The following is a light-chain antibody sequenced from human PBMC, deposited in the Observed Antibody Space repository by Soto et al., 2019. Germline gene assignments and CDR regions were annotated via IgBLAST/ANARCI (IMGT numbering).Light chain of an antibody. CDR3: QEFGNT. CDR2: CAS. V-gene: IGKV3-20*01. J-gene: IGKJ4*01. CDR1: QSLSTY. Sequence: IVLTQSPGTLSLSPGERATLSCRASQSLSTYVALYQQQPVQSPRLLIYCASKRATGIPDRFSGSGSGTDFTLTISRLEPEDFAVYYCQEFGNTFGGGTKVDIK.